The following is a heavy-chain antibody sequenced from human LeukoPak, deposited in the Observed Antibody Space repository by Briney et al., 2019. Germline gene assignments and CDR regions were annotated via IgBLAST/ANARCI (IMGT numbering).Heavy chain of an antibody. CDR1: GFTFSNAW. J-gene: IGHJ1*01. V-gene: IGHV3-15*01. D-gene: IGHD6-19*01. CDR2: IKSKTDGGTT. Sequence: GGSLRLSCAASGFTFSNAWMSWVRQAPGKGLEWVGRIKSKTDGGTTDYAAPVKGRFTISRDDSKNTLYLQMNSLKTEDTAVYYCTTDETSIAVAGTYFQHWGQGTLVTVSS. CDR3: TTDETSIAVAGTYFQH.